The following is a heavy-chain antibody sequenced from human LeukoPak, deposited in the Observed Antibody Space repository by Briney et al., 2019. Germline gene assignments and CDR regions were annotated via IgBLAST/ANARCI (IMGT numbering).Heavy chain of an antibody. CDR1: GYTFSDSH. J-gene: IGHJ4*02. D-gene: IGHD5-24*01. CDR2: IKANSGGA. V-gene: IGHV1-2*02. CDR3: ARDPKDGYYHLDF. Sequence: GASVKVSCEASGYTFSDSHVGWGRQAPGQGLGWMGWIKANSGGASHAPKVQGRVTMTRDKSIGTGYMELSGLTSDDTAAYYCARDPKDGYYHLDFWGQGTLVTVSS.